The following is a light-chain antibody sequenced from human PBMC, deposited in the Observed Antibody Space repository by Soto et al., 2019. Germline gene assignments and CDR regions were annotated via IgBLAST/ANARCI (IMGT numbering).Light chain of an antibody. J-gene: IGLJ1*01. CDR1: GSNIGSGYD. V-gene: IGLV1-40*01. Sequence: QSVLTQPPSVSGAPGQRVTISCTGSGSNIGSGYDVHWYQELPGTAPKLLIYANNNRPSGVPDRFSGSKSGTSASLTITALQAEDEADYYCQSYDDTRSGSVFGTGTKVTVL. CDR2: ANN. CDR3: QSYDDTRSGSV.